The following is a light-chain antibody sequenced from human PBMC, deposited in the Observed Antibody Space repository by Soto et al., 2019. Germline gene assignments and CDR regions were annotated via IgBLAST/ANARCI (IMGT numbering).Light chain of an antibody. CDR3: QQRSSWPIT. Sequence: EIVLTQSPGTLSLSPGERATLSCRASQSVTSYLAWYQQRPGQAPRLLINDASRRATGIPDRFSGSGSGADSTLTISSLEPEDFAVYYCQQRSSWPITFGQGTRLEIK. J-gene: IGKJ5*01. CDR2: DAS. CDR1: QSVTSY. V-gene: IGKV3-11*01.